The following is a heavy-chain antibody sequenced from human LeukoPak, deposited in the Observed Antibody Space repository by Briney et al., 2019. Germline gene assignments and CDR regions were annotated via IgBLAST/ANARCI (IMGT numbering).Heavy chain of an antibody. J-gene: IGHJ5*02. CDR2: INHSGST. Sequence: TSETLSLTCAVYGGSFSGYYWSWIRQPPGKGLEWIGEINHSGSTNYNPSLKSRVTISVDTSKNQFSLKLSSVTAADTAVYYCARHPASYYDTKRTFWFDPWGQGTLVTVSS. CDR1: GGSFSGYY. D-gene: IGHD3-22*01. CDR3: ARHPASYYDTKRTFWFDP. V-gene: IGHV4-34*01.